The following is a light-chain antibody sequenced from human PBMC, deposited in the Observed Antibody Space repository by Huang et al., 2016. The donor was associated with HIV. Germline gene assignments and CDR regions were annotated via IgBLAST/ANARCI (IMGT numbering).Light chain of an antibody. CDR1: QSVSSN. CDR2: AAS. CDR3: QQYNNWPRT. Sequence: EIVMTQSPATLSVSPGERATLSCRASQSVSSNLAWYQQKPDQAPRLLIYAASTRATGIPARFSGSGSGTEFTLTISSRQSEDFAVYYCQQYNNWPRTFGQGTKVEIK. J-gene: IGKJ1*01. V-gene: IGKV3-15*01.